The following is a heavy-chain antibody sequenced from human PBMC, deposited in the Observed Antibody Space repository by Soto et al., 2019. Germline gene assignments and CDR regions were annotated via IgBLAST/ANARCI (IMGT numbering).Heavy chain of an antibody. J-gene: IGHJ6*02. CDR2: SNTYNGNT. Sequence: QVQLVQSGAEVKNPGASVKVSCKASGYTFTRYGIGWARQAPGQGREWMGWSNTYNGNTNYAQNVQGRVTLTTDTSTSTGYMELRSLRSNDTDIYYCAMVDVYVTPSPQDVWGQGTPVIVSS. D-gene: IGHD2-8*01. CDR1: GYTFTRYG. V-gene: IGHV1-18*01. CDR3: AMVDVYVTPSPQDV.